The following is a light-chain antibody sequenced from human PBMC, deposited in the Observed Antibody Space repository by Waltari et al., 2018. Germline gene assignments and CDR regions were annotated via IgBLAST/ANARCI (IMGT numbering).Light chain of an antibody. V-gene: IGKV1-5*03. CDR1: NSISSW. CDR3: QQYHIYPAT. CDR2: QAS. Sequence: DIQMTQSPPTLSASVGDRVTITCRASNSISSWLAWYQQKPGKAPKLLIYQASSLESGVPERFSGSGSGTDFTLTISSLQPDDFATYYCQQYHIYPATFGQGTRLEIK. J-gene: IGKJ5*01.